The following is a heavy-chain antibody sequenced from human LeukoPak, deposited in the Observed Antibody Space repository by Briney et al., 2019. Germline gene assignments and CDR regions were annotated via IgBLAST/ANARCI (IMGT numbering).Heavy chain of an antibody. CDR1: GYTFASYG. CDR3: ARDMRPLTYGSGDY. Sequence: ASVKVSCKASGYTFASYGFSWVRQAPGQGLEGMGWISAYNGNTNYAQKLQGRVTMTTDTSTSTAYMELRSLRSDDTAVYYCARDMRPLTYGSGDYWGQGTLVTVSS. J-gene: IGHJ4*02. V-gene: IGHV1-18*01. D-gene: IGHD3-10*01. CDR2: ISAYNGNT.